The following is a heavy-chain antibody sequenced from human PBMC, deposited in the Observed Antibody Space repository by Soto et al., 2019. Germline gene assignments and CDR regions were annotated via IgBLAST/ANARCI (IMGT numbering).Heavy chain of an antibody. V-gene: IGHV5-10-1*01. J-gene: IGHJ6*02. CDR1: GYSFTSYW. CDR2: IDPSDSHT. CDR3: ASTYCSSTSCYMSYYGMDV. D-gene: IGHD2-2*02. Sequence: PGESLKISCKGSGYSFTSYWISWVRQMPGKGLEWMGRIDPSDSHTNYSPSFQGHVTISADKSISTAYLQWSSLKASDTAMYYCASTYCSSTSCYMSYYGMDVWGQGTTVTVSS.